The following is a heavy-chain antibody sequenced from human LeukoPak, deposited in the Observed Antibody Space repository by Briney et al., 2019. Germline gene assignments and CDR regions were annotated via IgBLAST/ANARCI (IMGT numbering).Heavy chain of an antibody. CDR2: IYYSGST. CDR1: GGSISSSSYY. CDR3: ARRIAVAASTWFDP. V-gene: IGHV4-39*01. Sequence: SETLSLTSTVSGGSISSSSYYWGWIRQPPGKGLEWIGSIYYSGSTYYNPSLKSRVTISVDTSKNQFSLKLSSVTAADTAVYYCARRIAVAASTWFDPWGQGTLVTVS. J-gene: IGHJ5*02. D-gene: IGHD6-19*01.